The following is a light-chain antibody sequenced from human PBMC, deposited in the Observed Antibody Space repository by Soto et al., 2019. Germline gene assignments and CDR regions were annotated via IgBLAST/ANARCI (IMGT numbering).Light chain of an antibody. V-gene: IGKV3-11*01. J-gene: IGKJ5*01. CDR2: DAS. CDR1: QSVSSY. CDR3: QQRSTWPPIT. Sequence: EIVLTQSPATLSLSPGERATLSCRASQSVSSYLAWYQQKPGQAPRLLIYDASNRATGIPARFSGSGSGTDFTLTLSSLAPEDFAVYYCQQRSTWPPITFGQGTRLEIK.